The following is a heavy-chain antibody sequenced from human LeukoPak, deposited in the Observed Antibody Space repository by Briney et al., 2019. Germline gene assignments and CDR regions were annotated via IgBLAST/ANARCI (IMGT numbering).Heavy chain of an antibody. CDR3: ARATFGDYYDSSGYPYFDY. D-gene: IGHD3-22*01. CDR2: IYYSGST. CDR1: GGSISSYY. V-gene: IGHV4-59*01. Sequence: SETLSLTCTVSGGSISSYYWSWIRQPPGKGLEWIGYIYYSGSTNYNPSLKSRVTISVDTSKNQFSLKLSSVTAADTAVYYCARATFGDYYDSSGYPYFDYWGQGTLVTVSS. J-gene: IGHJ4*02.